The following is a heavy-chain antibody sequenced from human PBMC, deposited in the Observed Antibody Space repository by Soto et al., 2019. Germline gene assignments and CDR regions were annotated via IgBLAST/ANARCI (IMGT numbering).Heavy chain of an antibody. Sequence: EEQLVQSGGGLVQPGGSLRLSCAASGFSFSSYDLFWVRQAPGKGLEYVSAVSRNGINTYYANSVKGRFTISRDNXXXXXYLQMGTLRAEDMAVYYCAITYYDFDVWGKGTTVIVSS. J-gene: IGHJ6*04. CDR3: AITYYDFDV. CDR1: GFSFSSYD. D-gene: IGHD3-3*01. CDR2: VSRNGINT. V-gene: IGHV3-64*01.